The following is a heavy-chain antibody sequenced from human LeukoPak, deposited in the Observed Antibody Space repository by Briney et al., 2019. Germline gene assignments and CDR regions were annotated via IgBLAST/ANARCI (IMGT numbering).Heavy chain of an antibody. V-gene: IGHV1-18*01. J-gene: IGHJ4*02. CDR1: GYTFTSYG. CDR3: ARAGDVFGSGFFDS. D-gene: IGHD3-3*01. CDR2: ISAYNGNT. Sequence: ASVKVSCKASGYTFTSYGISWVRQAPGQGLEWMGWISAYNGNTNYAQKLQGRVTMTTDTSTSTVYMELRSLRSDDTAVYYCARAGDVFGSGFFDSWGKGTLVTVPS.